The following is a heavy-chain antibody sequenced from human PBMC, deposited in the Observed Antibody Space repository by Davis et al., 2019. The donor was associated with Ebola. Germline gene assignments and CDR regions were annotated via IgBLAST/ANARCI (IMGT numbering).Heavy chain of an antibody. CDR2: IYYSGST. Sequence: PSETLSLTCTVSGGSISSYYWSWIRQPPGKGLEWIGYIYYSGSTNYNPSLKSRVTISVDTSKNQFSLKLSSVTAADTAVYYCARELRGDYYYYYMDVWGKGTTVTVSS. CDR3: ARELRGDYYYYYMDV. V-gene: IGHV4-59*01. CDR1: GGSISSYY. J-gene: IGHJ6*03.